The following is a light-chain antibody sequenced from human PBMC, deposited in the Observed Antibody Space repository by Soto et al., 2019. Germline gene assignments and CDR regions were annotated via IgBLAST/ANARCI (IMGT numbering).Light chain of an antibody. Sequence: EIVLTQSPATLSLSPGDRATLSCRASRGVKDYLAWYQQKPGQAPRLLIYDASKRATGIPARFMGSVSGTVFTLTISSLEPEDFAVYFCQQRSRWPPLLTCSGATKVDIK. J-gene: IGKJ4*01. CDR2: DAS. V-gene: IGKV3-11*01. CDR3: QQRSRWPPLLT. CDR1: RGVKDY.